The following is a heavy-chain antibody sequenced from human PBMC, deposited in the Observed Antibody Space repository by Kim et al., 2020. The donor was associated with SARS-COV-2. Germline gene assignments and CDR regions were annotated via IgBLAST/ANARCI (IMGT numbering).Heavy chain of an antibody. CDR2: IKKDGSQE. CDR1: GFTFATFPIGSYR. Sequence: GGSLRLSCAASGFTFATFPIGSYRMSWVRQAPGKGLVWVASIKKDGSQEYYVGSMRGRFTISRNNDHNSLYLHVTSLRVDDTAVYYCSRTVTGRIDSFDVWGQGTMVTVSS. CDR3: SRTVTGRIDSFDV. J-gene: IGHJ3*01. D-gene: IGHD1-26*01. V-gene: IGHV3-7*03.